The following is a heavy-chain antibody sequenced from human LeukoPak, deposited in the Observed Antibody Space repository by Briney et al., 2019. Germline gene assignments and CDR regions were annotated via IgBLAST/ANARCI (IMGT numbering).Heavy chain of an antibody. CDR3: AKGSGDYDDAFDI. CDR2: ISSSGSTI. Sequence: GGSLRLSCAASGFTFSSYEMNWVRQAPGKGLEWVSYISSSGSTIYYADSVKGRFTISRDNSKNTLYLQMNSLRAEDTAVYYCAKGSGDYDDAFDIWGQGTMVTVSS. J-gene: IGHJ3*02. D-gene: IGHD4-17*01. CDR1: GFTFSSYE. V-gene: IGHV3-48*03.